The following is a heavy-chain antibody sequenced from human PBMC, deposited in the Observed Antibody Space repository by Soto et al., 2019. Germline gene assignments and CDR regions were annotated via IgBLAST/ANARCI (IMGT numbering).Heavy chain of an antibody. D-gene: IGHD3-3*01. CDR1: GSTFNIYD. CDR3: ARLRDGY. V-gene: IGHV3-13*01. J-gene: IGHJ4*02. CDR2: IGTAGET. Sequence: EVQLVESGGGLVQPGGSLRLSCAAAGSTFNIYDMHWVRQGSGKGLEWVSTIGTAGETYYSASVKGRFTISRENAKNSVYLLMNSLGAGDTAVYYCARLRDGYWGQGTLVTVSS.